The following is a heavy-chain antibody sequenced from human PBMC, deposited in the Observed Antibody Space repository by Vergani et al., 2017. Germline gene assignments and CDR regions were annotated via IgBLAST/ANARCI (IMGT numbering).Heavy chain of an antibody. CDR3: ARDPPQSYSSGWYDGFDY. D-gene: IGHD6-19*01. V-gene: IGHV1-18*01. CDR2: IIAYNGNT. Sequence: QVQLVQSGAEVKKPGASVKVSCKASGYTFTSYGISWVRQAPGQGLEWMGWIIAYNGNTNYAQKLQGRVTMTTDTSTSTAYMERRSLRSDDTAVYYCARDPPQSYSSGWYDGFDYWGQGTLVTVSS. J-gene: IGHJ4*02. CDR1: GYTFTSYG.